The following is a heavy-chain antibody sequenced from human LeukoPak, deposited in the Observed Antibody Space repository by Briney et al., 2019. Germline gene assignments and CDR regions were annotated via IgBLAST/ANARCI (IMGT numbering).Heavy chain of an antibody. CDR3: ARDRALFSSYYDSSGY. V-gene: IGHV1-2*02. D-gene: IGHD3-22*01. Sequence: ASVKVSCKASGYTFTGYYMHWVRQAPGQGLEWMGWINPNSGGTNYAQKFQGRVTMTRDTATSTAYMELRSLRSDDTAVYYCARDRALFSSYYDSSGYWGQGTLVTVSS. CDR2: INPNSGGT. J-gene: IGHJ4*02. CDR1: GYTFTGYY.